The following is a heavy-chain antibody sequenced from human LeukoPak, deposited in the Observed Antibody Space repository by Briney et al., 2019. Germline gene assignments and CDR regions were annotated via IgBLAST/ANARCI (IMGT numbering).Heavy chain of an antibody. D-gene: IGHD6-13*01. V-gene: IGHV4-34*01. Sequence: PSETLSLTCAVYGGSFSGYYWSWILQPPGKGLEWIGEINHSGSTNYNPSLKSRVTISVDTSKNQFSLKLSSVTAADTAVYYCARGVEAAAVDYYYYMDVWGKGTTVTVSS. J-gene: IGHJ6*03. CDR3: ARGVEAAAVDYYYYMDV. CDR2: INHSGST. CDR1: GGSFSGYY.